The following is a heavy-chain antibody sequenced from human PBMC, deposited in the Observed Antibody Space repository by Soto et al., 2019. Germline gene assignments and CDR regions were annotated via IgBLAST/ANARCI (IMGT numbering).Heavy chain of an antibody. CDR3: VRDRPQAGFDP. CDR1: GYTFTAYW. J-gene: IGHJ5*02. V-gene: IGHV1-46*01. CDR2: IDPKYGET. Sequence: QVQLVQSGAEVKEPGASVKVSCKASGYTFTAYWIPWVRQAPGQGPEWVARIDPKYGETKYARVLEGRITATSQASTSTVYMEISSLTSDDTAFYYCVRDRPQAGFDPWGPGTLVTVSS.